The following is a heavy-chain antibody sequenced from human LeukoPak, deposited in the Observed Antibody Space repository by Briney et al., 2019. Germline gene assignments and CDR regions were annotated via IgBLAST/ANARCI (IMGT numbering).Heavy chain of an antibody. V-gene: IGHV4-61*08. Sequence: PSETLSLTCTVFGDSVSRSDSYWDWIRQPPGKGLEWIGYIYYSGSTNYNPSLKSRVTISVDTSKNQFSLKLSSVTAADTAVYYCARDRSSGWSAGFDPWGQGTLVTVSS. CDR3: ARDRSSGWSAGFDP. CDR2: IYYSGST. D-gene: IGHD6-19*01. CDR1: GDSVSRSDSY. J-gene: IGHJ5*02.